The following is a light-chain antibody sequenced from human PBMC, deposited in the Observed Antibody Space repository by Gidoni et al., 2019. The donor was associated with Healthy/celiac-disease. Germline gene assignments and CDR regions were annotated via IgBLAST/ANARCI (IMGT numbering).Light chain of an antibody. Sequence: EIVLTQSPATLSLSPGERATLSCRASQSVSSYLAWYQQKPGQAPRLLTYDASNRATGIPARFSGSGSGTDFTLTISSLEPEDFAVYYCQQRSNWPSFGQGTKVEIK. V-gene: IGKV3-11*01. CDR3: QQRSNWPS. CDR1: QSVSSY. J-gene: IGKJ1*01. CDR2: DAS.